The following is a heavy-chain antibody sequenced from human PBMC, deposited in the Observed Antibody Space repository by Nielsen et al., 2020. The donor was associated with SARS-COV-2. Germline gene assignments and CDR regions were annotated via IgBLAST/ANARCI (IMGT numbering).Heavy chain of an antibody. D-gene: IGHD3-10*01. CDR2: INHSGST. V-gene: IGHV4-34*01. CDR1: GGSFSGYY. CDR3: ARVGRRFGESP. J-gene: IGHJ5*02. Sequence: SETLSLTCAVSGGSFSGYYWSWIRQPPGKGLEWIGEINHSGSTNYNPSLKSRVTISVDTSKNQFSLKLSSVTAADTAVYYCARVGRRFGESPWGQGTLVTVSS.